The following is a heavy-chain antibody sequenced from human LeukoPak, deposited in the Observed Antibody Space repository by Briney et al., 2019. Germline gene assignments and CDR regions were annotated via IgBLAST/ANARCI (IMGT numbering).Heavy chain of an antibody. J-gene: IGHJ4*02. CDR2: ITSGAST. V-gene: IGHV3-53*01. CDR1: GFTVSSNY. Sequence: PGGSLRLSCAASGFTVSSNYMSWVRQAPGKGLEWVSTITSGASTYYTDSVNGRFTISRDNSKNTLYLQMNSLRAEDTAVYYCAKAPQSGSSSGYLTPFDYWGQGTLVTVSS. D-gene: IGHD3-22*01. CDR3: AKAPQSGSSSGYLTPFDY.